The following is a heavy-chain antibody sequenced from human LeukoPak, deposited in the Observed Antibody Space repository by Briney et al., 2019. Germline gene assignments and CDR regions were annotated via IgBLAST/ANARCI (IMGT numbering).Heavy chain of an antibody. CDR1: GFTFDDYG. J-gene: IGHJ6*03. V-gene: IGHV3-15*01. Sequence: PGGSLRLSCAASGFTFDDYGMSWVRQAPGKGLEWVGRIKSKTDGGTTDYAAPVKGRFTISRDDSKNTLYLQMNSLKTEDTAVYYCTTRTYYYYYMDVWGKGTTVTVSS. CDR3: TTRTYYYYYMDV. CDR2: IKSKTDGGTT. D-gene: IGHD1/OR15-1a*01.